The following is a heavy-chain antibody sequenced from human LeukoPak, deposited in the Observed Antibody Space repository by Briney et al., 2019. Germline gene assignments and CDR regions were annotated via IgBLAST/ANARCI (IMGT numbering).Heavy chain of an antibody. CDR1: PDTFTRYG. CDR2: IRAYNGDT. V-gene: IGHV1-18*01. J-gene: IGHJ4*02. CDR3: ATTTATSGSSLY. D-gene: IGHD6-19*01. Sequence: ASVKVSCKASPDTFTRYGITWVGQAPGQGLEWMGWIRAYNGDTNYAQKFQGRVTMTAERSTNTAYMELRGLTFDDTAVFYCATTTATSGSSLYWGQGTLVNVAS.